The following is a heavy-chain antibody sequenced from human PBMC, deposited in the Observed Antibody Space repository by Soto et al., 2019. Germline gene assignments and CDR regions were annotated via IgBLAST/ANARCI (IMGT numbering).Heavy chain of an antibody. J-gene: IGHJ4*02. V-gene: IGHV3-9*01. CDR2: ISGNSGSI. CDR1: GFTFDDHA. CDR3: AKFFLGDYSSSVLF. Sequence: GGSLRLSCVASGFTFDDHAMYWVRQAPGKGLEWVSGISGNSGSIGYADSVKGRFTISRDNAKKSLYLQMNTLRVDDTALYYCAKFFLGDYSSSVLFWGQGTLVTV. D-gene: IGHD6-6*01.